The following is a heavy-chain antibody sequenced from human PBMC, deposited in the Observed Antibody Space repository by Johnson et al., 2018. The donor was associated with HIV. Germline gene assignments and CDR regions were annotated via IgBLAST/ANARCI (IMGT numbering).Heavy chain of an antibody. CDR1: GFTFDNYA. CDR2: ISWNSGSI. D-gene: IGHD3-16*02. J-gene: IGHJ3*02. Sequence: VQLVESGGGLVQPGRSLRLSCAASGFTFDNYAMHWIRHAPGKGLEWVSGISWNSGSIGYADSVTGRFTISRDNAKNSLYLQMNSLRAEDTALYYCARVRVITFGGVIGRGAFDIWGQGTMVTVSS. CDR3: ARVRVITFGGVIGRGAFDI. V-gene: IGHV3-9*01.